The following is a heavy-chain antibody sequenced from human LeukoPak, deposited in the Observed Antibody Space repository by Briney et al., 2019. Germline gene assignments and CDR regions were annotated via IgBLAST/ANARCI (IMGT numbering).Heavy chain of an antibody. J-gene: IGHJ4*02. Sequence: GGSLRLSCAASGFTFSSYAMSWVRQAPGKGLEWVSTISGSGDSTFYADSVKGRFTISRDNSKNTLYLQMNSLRAEDTAVYYCARDRGYSCGYWGQGTLVTVSS. CDR1: GFTFSSYA. D-gene: IGHD5-18*01. CDR2: ISGSGDST. CDR3: ARDRGYSCGY. V-gene: IGHV3-23*01.